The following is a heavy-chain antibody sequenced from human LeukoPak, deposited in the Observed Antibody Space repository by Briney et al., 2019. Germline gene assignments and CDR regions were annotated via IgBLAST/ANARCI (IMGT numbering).Heavy chain of an antibody. CDR1: GFTVSSNY. CDR3: ARGVYYYDSSGYYYAEYFQH. Sequence: GGSLRLSCAASGFTVSSNYMSWVRQAPGKGLEWVSVIYSTNTTYYADSVKGRFTLSRDNSKNTLYLQMNSLRAEGTAVYYCARGVYYYDSSGYYYAEYFQHWGQGTLVTVSS. J-gene: IGHJ1*01. D-gene: IGHD3-22*01. V-gene: IGHV3-53*01. CDR2: IYSTNTT.